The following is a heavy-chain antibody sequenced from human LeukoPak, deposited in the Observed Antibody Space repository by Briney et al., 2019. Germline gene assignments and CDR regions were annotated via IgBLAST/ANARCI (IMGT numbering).Heavy chain of an antibody. J-gene: IGHJ3*02. V-gene: IGHV3-23*01. CDR1: GGSISSSSYY. CDR3: AKVDMATIKAFDI. CDR2: ISGSGGST. D-gene: IGHD5-24*01. Sequence: ETLSLTCTVSGGSISSSSYYWGWIRQAPGKGLEWVSAISGSGGSTYYADSVKGRFTISRDNSKNTLYLQMNSLRAEDTAVYYCAKVDMATIKAFDIWGQGTMVTVSS.